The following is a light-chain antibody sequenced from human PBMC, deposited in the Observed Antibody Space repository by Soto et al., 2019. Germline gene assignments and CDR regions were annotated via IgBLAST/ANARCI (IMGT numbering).Light chain of an antibody. CDR3: SSYTGGSTPSVA. Sequence: QSVLTQPASVSGSPGQSITISCTGTSSDVGGYNYVSWYQQHPGKAPKLMIYAVSNRPSGVSHRFSGSKSGNMASLAISGLQAEDEADYYCSSYTGGSTPSVAFGGGTKVTVL. J-gene: IGLJ2*01. CDR1: SSDVGGYNY. V-gene: IGLV2-14*01. CDR2: AVS.